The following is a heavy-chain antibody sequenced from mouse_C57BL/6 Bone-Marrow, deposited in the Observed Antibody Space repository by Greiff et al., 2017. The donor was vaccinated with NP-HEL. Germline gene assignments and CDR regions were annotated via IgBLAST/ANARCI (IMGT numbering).Heavy chain of an antibody. CDR2: IDPNSGGT. CDR1: GYTFTSYW. CDR3: ARAPYGSRKAWFAY. Sequence: QQSCKASGYTFTSYWMHWGKQRPGRGLEWIGRIDPNSGGTKYNEKFKSKATLTVDKPSSTAYMQLSSLTSEDSAVYYCARAPYGSRKAWFAYWGQGTLVTVSA. V-gene: IGHV1-72*01. D-gene: IGHD1-1*01. J-gene: IGHJ3*01.